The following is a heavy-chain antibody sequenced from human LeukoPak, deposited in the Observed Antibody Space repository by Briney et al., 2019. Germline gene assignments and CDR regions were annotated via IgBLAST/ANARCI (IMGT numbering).Heavy chain of an antibody. CDR3: ARWNGYADY. J-gene: IGHJ4*02. V-gene: IGHV3-23*01. Sequence: GGSLRLSCAASGFTFSHHGVTWVRQTQGKGLEWVSGFSGGSGTTHYRDSVRGRFTISRDNSKNTVFLQMNSLRAEDAAVYYCARWNGYADYWGQGTLDSV. D-gene: IGHD1-1*01. CDR2: FSGGSGTT. CDR1: GFTFSHHG.